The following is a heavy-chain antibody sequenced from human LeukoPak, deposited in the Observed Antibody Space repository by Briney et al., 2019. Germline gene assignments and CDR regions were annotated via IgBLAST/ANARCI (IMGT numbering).Heavy chain of an antibody. D-gene: IGHD1-1*01. V-gene: IGHV4-38-2*01. J-gene: IGHJ6*03. CDR1: GYSISSGYY. CDR3: ARVEGARSYYYYYIDV. CDR2: IYHGGST. Sequence: PSETLSLTCAVSGYSISSGYYWGWIRQPPGKGLEWIGTIYHGGSTYYNPSLKSRVTISVDTSRNQFSLKLSSVTAADTAVYYCARVEGARSYYYYYIDVWGKGTTVTVSS.